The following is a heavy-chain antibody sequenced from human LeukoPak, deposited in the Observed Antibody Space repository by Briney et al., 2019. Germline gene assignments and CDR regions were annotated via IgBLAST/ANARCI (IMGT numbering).Heavy chain of an antibody. CDR3: ARDPRATYYDILTGYYIPPNAFDI. Sequence: ASVKVSCKASGYSFSGYYMHWVRQAPGQGLEWMGWINPNSGGTNYAQKFQGRVTMTRDTSISTAYMELSRLRSDDTAVYYCARDPRATYYDILTGYYIPPNAFDIWGQGTMVTVSS. V-gene: IGHV1-2*02. D-gene: IGHD3-9*01. J-gene: IGHJ3*02. CDR1: GYSFSGYY. CDR2: INPNSGGT.